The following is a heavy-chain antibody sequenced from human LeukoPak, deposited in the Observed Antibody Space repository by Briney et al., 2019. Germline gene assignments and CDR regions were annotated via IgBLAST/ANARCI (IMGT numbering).Heavy chain of an antibody. CDR1: GFTVSSNY. CDR2: IYSGGST. D-gene: IGHD1-14*01. V-gene: IGHV3-53*01. Sequence: QPGGSLRLSCAASGFTVSSNYMSWVRQAPGKGLEWVSVIYSGGSTYYADSVKGRFTISRDNSKNTLYLQMNSLRAEDTAVYYCAREFLLAGAPYFFDYWGQGTLVTVSS. CDR3: AREFLLAGAPYFFDY. J-gene: IGHJ4*02.